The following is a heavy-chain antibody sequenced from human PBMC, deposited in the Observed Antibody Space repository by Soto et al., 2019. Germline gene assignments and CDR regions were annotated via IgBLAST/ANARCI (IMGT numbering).Heavy chain of an antibody. Sequence: LRLSCAASGFTFSGYTMHWVRQAPGKGLEWVATIGGSGANTYYADSLMGRLSISRDNSKNTLYLQLNTLRAEDTAVYHCAKDEVSRYCIFTDHPRFDYWGRGTLVTVSS. CDR2: IGGSGANT. D-gene: IGHD3-16*02. V-gene: IGHV3-23*01. J-gene: IGHJ4*02. CDR3: AKDEVSRYCIFTDHPRFDY. CDR1: GFTFSGYT.